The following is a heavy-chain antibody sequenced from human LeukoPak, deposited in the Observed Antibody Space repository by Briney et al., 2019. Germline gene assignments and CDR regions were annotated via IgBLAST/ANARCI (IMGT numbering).Heavy chain of an antibody. CDR2: IYYSGST. Sequence: SETLSLTCAVYGGSFSGYYWSWIRQPPGKGLEWIGYIYYSGSTNYNPSLKSRVTISVDTSKNQFSLKLSSVTAADTAVYYCARGKRMVRGVNWFDPWGQGTLVTVSS. D-gene: IGHD3-10*01. J-gene: IGHJ5*02. CDR1: GGSFSGYY. V-gene: IGHV4-59*01. CDR3: ARGKRMVRGVNWFDP.